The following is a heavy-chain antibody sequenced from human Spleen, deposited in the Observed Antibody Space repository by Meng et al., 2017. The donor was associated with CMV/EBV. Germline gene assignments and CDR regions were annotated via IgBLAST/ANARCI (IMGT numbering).Heavy chain of an antibody. Sequence: GSLRLSCAVYGGSFSGYYWSWIRQPPGKGLEWIGEINHSGSTNYNPSLKSRVTISPDTPKNQFSLKLSSVTAADTAVYYCARKGDYYDSSGYETPYDAFDIWGQGTMVTVSS. J-gene: IGHJ3*02. CDR1: GGSFSGYY. V-gene: IGHV4-34*01. D-gene: IGHD3-22*01. CDR3: ARKGDYYDSSGYETPYDAFDI. CDR2: INHSGST.